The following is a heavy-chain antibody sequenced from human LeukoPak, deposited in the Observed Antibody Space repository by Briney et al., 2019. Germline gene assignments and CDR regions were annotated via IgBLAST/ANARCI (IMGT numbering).Heavy chain of an antibody. CDR3: AREGWEPLRAFDI. D-gene: IGHD1-26*01. CDR2: IYTSGST. CDR1: GGSISSYY. V-gene: IGHV4-4*07. Sequence: SETLSLTCTVSGGSISSYYWSWIRQPAGKGLEWIGRIYTSGSTNYNPSLKSRVTISVDKSKNQFSLKLSSVTAADTAVYYCAREGWEPLRAFDIWGQGTMFTVSS. J-gene: IGHJ3*02.